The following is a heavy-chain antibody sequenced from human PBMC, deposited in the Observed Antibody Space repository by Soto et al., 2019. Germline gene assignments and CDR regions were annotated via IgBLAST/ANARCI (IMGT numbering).Heavy chain of an antibody. CDR3: ARDYGAQYYFDY. D-gene: IGHD4-17*01. CDR1: GGSCSGYY. J-gene: IGHJ4*02. CDR2: INHDGST. V-gene: IGHV4-34*01. Sequence: QVQLKQWGAGLLRPSETLSLTCGVYGGSCSGYYWSWIRQPPGKGLEWIGEINHDGSTNYNPSLKSRFTISIDTSKKQISLKLTAVTAADTAVYFCARDYGAQYYFDYWGQGTLVTVSS.